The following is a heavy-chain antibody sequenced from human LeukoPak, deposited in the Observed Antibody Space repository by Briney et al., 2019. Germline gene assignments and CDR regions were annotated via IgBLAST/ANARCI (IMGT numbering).Heavy chain of an antibody. CDR1: GFTFSSHS. V-gene: IGHV3-7*03. CDR2: IKQGGGER. J-gene: IGHJ4*02. D-gene: IGHD4-17*01. Sequence: GGSLRLSCAASGFTFSSHSMNWVRQAPGKGLEWVSNIKQGGGERNYVDSVKGRFTISRDDAKNSLYLQMNSLRAEDTAIYYCARGPAYGDRTDYLDYWGQGTLVTVSS. CDR3: ARGPAYGDRTDYLDY.